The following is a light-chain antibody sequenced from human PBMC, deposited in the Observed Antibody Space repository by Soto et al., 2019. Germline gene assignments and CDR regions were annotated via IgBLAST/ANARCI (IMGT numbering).Light chain of an antibody. CDR1: SSDVGGYNY. CDR3: SSYTISSTWV. J-gene: IGLJ3*02. V-gene: IGLV2-14*01. CDR2: DVT. Sequence: QSVLTQPASVSGSPGQSITISCTGTSSDVGGYNYVSWYQQHPGKAPKLIIYDVTNRPSGVSNRFSGSKSGNTASLTISGLQAEAEADYYCSSYTISSTWVFGGGTKRTVL.